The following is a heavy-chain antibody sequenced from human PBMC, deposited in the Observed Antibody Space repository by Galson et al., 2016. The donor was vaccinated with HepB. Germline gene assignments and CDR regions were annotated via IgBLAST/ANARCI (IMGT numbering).Heavy chain of an antibody. CDR2: ISGSGGST. CDR3: ARDQRNIFRYNYYIDV. Sequence: SLRLSCAASGFTFSSYAMSWVRQAPGKGLEWVSAISGSGGSTYYADSVKGRFTISRDNSKNTLYLQMNSLRAEDTAGYYLARDQRNIFRYNYYIDVWGKGTTVTVSS. J-gene: IGHJ6*03. D-gene: IGHD3-16*02. V-gene: IGHV3-23*01. CDR1: GFTFSSYA.